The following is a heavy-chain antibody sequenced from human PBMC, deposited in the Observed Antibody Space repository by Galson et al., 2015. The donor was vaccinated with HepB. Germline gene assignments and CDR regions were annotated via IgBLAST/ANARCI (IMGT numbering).Heavy chain of an antibody. D-gene: IGHD6-6*01. V-gene: IGHV3-30*18. J-gene: IGHJ6*02. Sequence: SLRLSCAASGFTFSSYGMHWVRQAPGQGLEWVAVISYDGSNKYYAASVKGRFTIYRDNSKNTLYLQMNSLRAEDTAVYYCAKDLVSDTSSARMDVWGQGTTVTVSS. CDR2: ISYDGSNK. CDR1: GFTFSSYG. CDR3: AKDLVSDTSSARMDV.